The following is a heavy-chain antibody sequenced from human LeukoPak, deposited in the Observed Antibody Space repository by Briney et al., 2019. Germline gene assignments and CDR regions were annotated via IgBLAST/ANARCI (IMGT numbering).Heavy chain of an antibody. CDR1: GFTFSSYA. CDR2: ISGSGGGGTT. Sequence: GGSLRLSCAASGFTFSSYAMSWVRQAPGKGLEWVSTISGSGGGGTTYYADSVKGRFTISRDNAENSLHLQMNSLRADDTAVYYCAREFKSGYGMWAWGQGTLVTVSS. CDR3: AREFKSGYGMWA. V-gene: IGHV3-23*01. D-gene: IGHD5-18*01. J-gene: IGHJ5*02.